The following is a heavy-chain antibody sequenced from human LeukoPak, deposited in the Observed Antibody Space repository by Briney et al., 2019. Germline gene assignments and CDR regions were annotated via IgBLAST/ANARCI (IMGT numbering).Heavy chain of an antibody. J-gene: IGHJ4*02. CDR2: ISGSGDNT. CDR1: GFSFSSYA. V-gene: IGHV3-23*01. D-gene: IGHD6-19*01. CDR3: AKRSGYTTGWFFDF. Sequence: GGSLTLSCAASGFSFSSYAMSWVRQAPGKGLEWVSSISGSGDNTYYAESVKGRFTISRDNSKNTLFLQMNSLRAEDTAVFYCAKRSGYTTGWFFDFWGQGTLVTVSS.